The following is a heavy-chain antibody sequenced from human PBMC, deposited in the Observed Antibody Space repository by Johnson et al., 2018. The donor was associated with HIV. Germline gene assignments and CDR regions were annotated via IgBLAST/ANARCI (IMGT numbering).Heavy chain of an antibody. CDR3: AKVMTPVDWYGFDI. CDR2: MSFDETNS. D-gene: IGHD4-23*01. J-gene: IGHJ3*02. Sequence: QLVESGGGVVQPGRSLRLSCVASGFSFSSFAMHWVRQAPGKGLQWVAVMSFDETNSYDSDSVDVKGRFTLSRDNSKNILFLQMNSLRAEDTALYYCAKVMTPVDWYGFDIWGQGTMVTVSS. CDR1: GFSFSSFA. V-gene: IGHV3-30-3*01.